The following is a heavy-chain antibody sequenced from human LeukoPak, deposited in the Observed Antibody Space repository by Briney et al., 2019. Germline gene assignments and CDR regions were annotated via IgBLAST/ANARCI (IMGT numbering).Heavy chain of an antibody. Sequence: VASVKVSCKASGYTFTSYGISWVRQAPGQGLEWMGWISAYNGNTNYAQKLQGKVTMTTDTSTSTAYMELRSLRSDDTAVYYCARDFRYYDSSGPSGYWGQGTLVTVSS. V-gene: IGHV1-18*01. CDR2: ISAYNGNT. CDR3: ARDFRYYDSSGPSGY. D-gene: IGHD3-22*01. J-gene: IGHJ4*02. CDR1: GYTFTSYG.